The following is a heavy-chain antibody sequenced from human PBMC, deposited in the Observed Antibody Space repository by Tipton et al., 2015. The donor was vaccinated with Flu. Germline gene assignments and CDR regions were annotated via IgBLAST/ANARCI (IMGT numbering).Heavy chain of an antibody. CDR3: ARGGDGCNPIDY. Sequence: LRLSCTVSGGSISSGSYYWSWIRQPAGKGLEWIGRIYTSGSTNYNPSLKSRVTISVDTSKNQFSLKLSSVTAADTAVYYCARGGDGCNPIDYWGQGTLVTVSS. CDR1: GGSISSGSYY. D-gene: IGHD5-24*01. V-gene: IGHV4-61*02. CDR2: IYTSGST. J-gene: IGHJ4*02.